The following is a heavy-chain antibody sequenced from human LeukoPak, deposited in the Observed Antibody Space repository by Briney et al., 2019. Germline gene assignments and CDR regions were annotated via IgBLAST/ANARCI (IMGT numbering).Heavy chain of an antibody. CDR1: GGSFSGYY. V-gene: IGHV4-34*01. J-gene: IGHJ4*02. D-gene: IGHD5-12*01. Sequence: SETLSLTFAVYGGSFSGYYWSWIRQPPGKGLEGIGEINHSGSTHYNPSLKSRVTISVDTSKNQFSLRLSSVTAADTAVYYCSIVATISGWDYFDYWGQGTLVTVSS. CDR2: INHSGST. CDR3: SIVATISGWDYFDY.